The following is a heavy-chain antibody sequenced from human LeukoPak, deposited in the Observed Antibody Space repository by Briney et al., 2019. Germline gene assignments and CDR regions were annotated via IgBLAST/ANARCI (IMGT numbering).Heavy chain of an antibody. J-gene: IGHJ4*02. CDR1: GFTFSSYW. CDR2: IYSDGSST. V-gene: IGHV3-74*01. D-gene: IGHD3-22*01. CDR3: AKGSPMIVVVIPFAYHFDY. Sequence: GGALRLSCAASGFTFSSYWMHWVRQAPGKGLVWVSRIYSDGSSTNYADSVKGRFTISRDNSKNTLYLQMNSLRAEETAVYYCAKGSPMIVVVIPFAYHFDYWGQGTLVTVSS.